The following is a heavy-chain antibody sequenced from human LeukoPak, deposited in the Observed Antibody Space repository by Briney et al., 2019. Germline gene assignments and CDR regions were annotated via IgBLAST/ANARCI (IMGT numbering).Heavy chain of an antibody. Sequence: GGSLRLSCAASGFTFSSYGMHWVRQAPGKGLEWVAFIRYDGSNKYYADSVKGRFTISRDNSKNTLYLQMNSLRAEDTAVYYCAKTLTGSSTSARFDPWGQGTLVTVSS. CDR3: AKTLTGSSTSARFDP. CDR1: GFTFSSYG. V-gene: IGHV3-30*02. CDR2: IRYDGSNK. D-gene: IGHD2-2*01. J-gene: IGHJ5*02.